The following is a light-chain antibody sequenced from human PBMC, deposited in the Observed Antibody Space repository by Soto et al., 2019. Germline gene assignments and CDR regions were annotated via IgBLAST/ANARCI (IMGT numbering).Light chain of an antibody. CDR1: QSVLYGSNNKNY. CDR2: LAS. V-gene: IGKV4-1*01. CDR3: QRYYGIPLT. J-gene: IGKJ4*01. Sequence: DFVMTQSPDSLAVSLGERATINCKSSQSVLYGSNNKNYLAWYQQKPGQPPRLLINLASTRESGVPDRFSGSGCGTHFNLTISSLQAEDVAFYYCQRYYGIPLTFGGGTRVEIK.